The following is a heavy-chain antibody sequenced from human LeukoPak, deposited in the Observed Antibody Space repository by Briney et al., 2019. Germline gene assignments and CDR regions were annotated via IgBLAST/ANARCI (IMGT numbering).Heavy chain of an antibody. CDR2: MNPNSGNT. Sequence: ASVKVSCKASGYTFTSYDINWVRQATGQGLEWMGWMNPNSGNTGYAQKFQGRVTMTTDTSTSTAYMELRSLRSDDTAVYYCARTTNWGFLIDYWGQGTLVTVSS. D-gene: IGHD7-27*01. CDR3: ARTTNWGFLIDY. J-gene: IGHJ4*02. V-gene: IGHV1-8*01. CDR1: GYTFTSYD.